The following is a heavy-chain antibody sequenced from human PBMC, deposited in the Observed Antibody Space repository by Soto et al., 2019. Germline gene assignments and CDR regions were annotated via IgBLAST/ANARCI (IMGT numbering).Heavy chain of an antibody. V-gene: IGHV1-69*12. Sequence: QVQLVQSGAEVKKPGSSVKVSCKASGGTFSSYAISWVRQAPGQGLEWMGGIIPIFGTANYAQKFQGRVTITGDEYTSPAYMELSSLRSEDTAVYYGATHTTERQLVGWFDPWGQGTLVTVSS. CDR1: GGTFSSYA. CDR2: IIPIFGTA. CDR3: ATHTTERQLVGWFDP. D-gene: IGHD6-13*01. J-gene: IGHJ5*02.